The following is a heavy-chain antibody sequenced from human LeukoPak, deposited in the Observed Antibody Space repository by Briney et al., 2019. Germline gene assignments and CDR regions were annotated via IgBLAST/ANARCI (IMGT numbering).Heavy chain of an antibody. CDR3: ARAVGSSWYFFDY. D-gene: IGHD6-19*01. CDR1: GGSIRDTTYY. V-gene: IGHV4-39*07. Sequence: PSETLSLTCTVSGGSIRDTTYYWGWIRQPPGKGLEWIGSIYYSGNTYYNPSIMSRVTISVDTSKNQCSLNLSSVTAADTAVYYCARAVGSSWYFFDYWGQGTLVTVSS. CDR2: IYYSGNT. J-gene: IGHJ4*02.